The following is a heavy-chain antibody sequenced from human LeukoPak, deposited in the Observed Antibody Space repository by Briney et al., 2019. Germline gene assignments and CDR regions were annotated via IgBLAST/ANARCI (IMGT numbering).Heavy chain of an antibody. CDR2: ISGSGRT. D-gene: IGHD1-26*01. CDR3: AKDGQAGTTSPPSLDS. Sequence: GGSLRLSCAGSGFIFSTFAMRWVRQGPGKGLEWVSRISGSGRTYYAVSVKGRFTISRDNSKNTLYLQMHTVRAEDTAVYYCAKDGQAGTTSPPSLDSWGQGTLVTVSS. V-gene: IGHV3-23*01. J-gene: IGHJ5*01. CDR1: GFIFSTFA.